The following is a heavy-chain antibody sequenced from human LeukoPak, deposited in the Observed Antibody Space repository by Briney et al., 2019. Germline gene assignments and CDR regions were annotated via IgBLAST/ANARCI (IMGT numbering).Heavy chain of an antibody. Sequence: NASETLSLTCTVSGGSIGSSSYHWGWIRQPPGQGLEWIGTIYYTGSTYYNPSLKSRVTISVDTSKNQFSPKLTSVTAADTAVYYCARWAMAAADYWGQGTLVTVSS. D-gene: IGHD6-13*01. J-gene: IGHJ4*02. CDR1: GGSIGSSSYH. V-gene: IGHV4-39*01. CDR2: IYYTGST. CDR3: ARWAMAAADY.